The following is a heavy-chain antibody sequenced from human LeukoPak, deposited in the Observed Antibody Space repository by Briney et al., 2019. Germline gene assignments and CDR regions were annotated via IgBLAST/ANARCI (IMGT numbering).Heavy chain of an antibody. Sequence: GGSLRLSCAASGFNFANHAMSWVRQTPGKGLEWVPAISGGGDITYYADSVTGRFTISRDNSKDTLFLQMHSLRPGDTAVYYCVREDTPATANYWGQGTLVTVSS. CDR2: ISGGGDIT. V-gene: IGHV3-23*01. J-gene: IGHJ4*02. CDR1: GFNFANHA. D-gene: IGHD2-21*02. CDR3: VREDTPATANY.